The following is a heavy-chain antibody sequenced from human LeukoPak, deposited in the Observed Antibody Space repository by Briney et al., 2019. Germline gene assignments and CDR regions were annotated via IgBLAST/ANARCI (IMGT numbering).Heavy chain of an antibody. CDR1: GFTFDDYT. D-gene: IGHD5-12*01. J-gene: IGHJ4*02. CDR2: ISWDGGST. CDR3: AKDSGGYVGL. Sequence: PGGSLRLSCAASGFTFDDYTMHWVRQAPGQGLEWVSLISWDGGSTYYADSVKGRFTISRDNSKNSLYLQINSLRTEDTALYYCAKDSGGYVGLWGQGTLVTVSS. V-gene: IGHV3-43*01.